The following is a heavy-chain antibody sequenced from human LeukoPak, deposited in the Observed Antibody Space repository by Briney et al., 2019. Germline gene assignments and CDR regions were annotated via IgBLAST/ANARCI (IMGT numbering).Heavy chain of an antibody. D-gene: IGHD6-19*01. J-gene: IGHJ4*02. V-gene: IGHV3-74*01. CDR3: ARERYSGGWYYFDY. CDR2: INFDGSST. Sequence: GGSLRLSCAASGFTFSSYWMHWVRQAPGKGLVCVSRINFDGSSTNYADSVKGRFTISRDNAKNTLYLQMNSLRAEDTAVYYCARERYSGGWYYFDYWGQGTLVTVSS. CDR1: GFTFSSYW.